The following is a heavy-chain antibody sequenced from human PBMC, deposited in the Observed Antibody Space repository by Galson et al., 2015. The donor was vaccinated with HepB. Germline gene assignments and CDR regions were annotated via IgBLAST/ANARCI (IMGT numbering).Heavy chain of an antibody. CDR3: ARDWQQPDY. V-gene: IGHV3-11*06. CDR1: GFTFSDYY. J-gene: IGHJ4*02. Sequence: LRLSCAASGFTFSDYYMSWIRQAPGKGLEWVSYISSSSSYTNYADSVKGRFTISRDNAKNSLYLQMNSLRAEDTAVYYCARDWQQPDYWGQGTLVTVSS. CDR2: ISSSSSYT. D-gene: IGHD6-13*01.